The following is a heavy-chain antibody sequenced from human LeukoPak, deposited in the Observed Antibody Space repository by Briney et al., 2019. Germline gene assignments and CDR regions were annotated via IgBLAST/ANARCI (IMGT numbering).Heavy chain of an antibody. CDR1: GGTFSSYA. CDR2: IIPILDIA. V-gene: IGHV1-69*04. J-gene: IGHJ5*02. Sequence: EASVKVSCKASGGTFSSYAISWVRQAPGQGLEWMGRIIPILDIANYAQKFQGRVTITADKSTSTAYMELSSLRSEDTAVYYCARRSSNSGVRWFDPWGQGTLVTVSS. CDR3: ARRSSNSGVRWFDP. D-gene: IGHD2-2*01.